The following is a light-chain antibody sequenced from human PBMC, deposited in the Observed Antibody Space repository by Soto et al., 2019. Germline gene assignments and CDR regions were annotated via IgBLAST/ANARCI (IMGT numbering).Light chain of an antibody. Sequence: ETVLTQSPGTLSLSPGERSPLSCRASQSVSSSYLAWYQQKPGQAPRLLIYGSSSRATGIPDRFSGSGSGTDFTLTISRLEPEDFAVYYCQQYGSSPQTFGQGTKVEIK. CDR2: GSS. J-gene: IGKJ1*01. CDR1: QSVSSSY. V-gene: IGKV3-20*01. CDR3: QQYGSSPQT.